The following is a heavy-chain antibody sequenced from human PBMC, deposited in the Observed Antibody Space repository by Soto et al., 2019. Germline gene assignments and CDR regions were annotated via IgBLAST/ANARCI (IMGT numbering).Heavy chain of an antibody. V-gene: IGHV3-9*01. Sequence: GGSLRLSCAASGFTFDDYAMHWVRQAPVKVLEWVSGIRWNSGSIGYADSVKGRFTISRDNAKNSLYLQMNSLRAEDTALYYCAGSSSYDFWSGYYGSSLAIDYWGQGTLVTVSS. J-gene: IGHJ4*02. CDR2: IRWNSGSI. CDR1: GFTFDDYA. CDR3: AGSSSYDFWSGYYGSSLAIDY. D-gene: IGHD3-3*01.